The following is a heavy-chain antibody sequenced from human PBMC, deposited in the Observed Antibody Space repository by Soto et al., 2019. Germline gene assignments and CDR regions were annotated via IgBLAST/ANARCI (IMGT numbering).Heavy chain of an antibody. CDR3: ARGRGITMIVVVRAPYYYYGMDV. Sequence: SVKVSCKASGGTFSSYAISWVRQAPGQGLEWMGGIIPIFGTTNYAQKFQGRVTITADESTSTAYMELSSLRSEDTAVYYCARGRGITMIVVVRAPYYYYGMDVWGQGTTVTVSS. CDR1: GGTFSSYA. V-gene: IGHV1-69*13. CDR2: IIPIFGTT. D-gene: IGHD3-22*01. J-gene: IGHJ6*02.